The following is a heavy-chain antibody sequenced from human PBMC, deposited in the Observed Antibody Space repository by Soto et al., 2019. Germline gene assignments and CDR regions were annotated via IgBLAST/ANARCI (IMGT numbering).Heavy chain of an antibody. J-gene: IGHJ6*03. CDR3: ARSQLQGGGQGSSIVVVPAAIGYYYMDV. CDR1: GGSISSYY. Sequence: ETLSLTCTVSGGSISSYYWSWIRQPPGKGLEWIGYIYYSGSTNYNPSPKSRVTISVDTSKNQFSLKLSSVTAADTAVYYCARSQLQGGGQGSSIVVVPAAIGYYYMDVWGKGTTVTVSS. D-gene: IGHD2-2*01. CDR2: IYYSGST. V-gene: IGHV4-59*01.